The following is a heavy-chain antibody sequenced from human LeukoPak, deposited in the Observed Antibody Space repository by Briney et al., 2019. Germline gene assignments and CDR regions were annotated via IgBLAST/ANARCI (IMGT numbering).Heavy chain of an antibody. CDR1: GYTFTGYC. CDR2: INPNSGGT. Sequence: ASVKVSCKASGYTFTGYCMHWVRQAPGQGLEWMGRINPNSGGTNYAQKFQGRVTMTRDTSISTAYMELSRLRSDDTAVYYCARDGGLYCSGGSCYAKNNWFDPWGQGTLVTVSS. V-gene: IGHV1-2*06. D-gene: IGHD2-15*01. CDR3: ARDGGLYCSGGSCYAKNNWFDP. J-gene: IGHJ5*02.